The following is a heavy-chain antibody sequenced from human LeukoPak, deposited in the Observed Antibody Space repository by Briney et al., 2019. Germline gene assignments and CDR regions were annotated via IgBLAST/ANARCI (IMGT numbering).Heavy chain of an antibody. J-gene: IGHJ3*02. CDR1: GGSISSGGYY. V-gene: IGHV4-31*03. CDR2: MYYSGSA. Sequence: PSETLSLTCTVSGGSISSGGYYWSWIRQHPGKGPEWIGYMYYSGSAYYNPSLKSRVTISVDTSKNQFSLKLSSVTAADTAVYYCARDYNKAATGAFDIWGQGTMVTVSS. CDR3: ARDYNKAATGAFDI. D-gene: IGHD3-10*01.